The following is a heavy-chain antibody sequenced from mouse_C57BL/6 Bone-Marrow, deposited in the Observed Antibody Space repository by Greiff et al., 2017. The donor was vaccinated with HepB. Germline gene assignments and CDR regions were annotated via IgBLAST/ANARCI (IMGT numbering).Heavy chain of an antibody. J-gene: IGHJ3*01. CDR3: ARKEAWFAY. CDR1: GFTFSCYA. CDR2: ISDGGSYT. Sequence: EVHLVESGGGLVKPGGSLKLSCAASGFTFSCYAMSWVRQTPEKRLEWVATISDGGSYTYYPDNVKGRFTISRDNAKNNLYLQMSHLKSEDTAMYYCARKEAWFAYWGQGTLVTVSA. V-gene: IGHV5-4*01.